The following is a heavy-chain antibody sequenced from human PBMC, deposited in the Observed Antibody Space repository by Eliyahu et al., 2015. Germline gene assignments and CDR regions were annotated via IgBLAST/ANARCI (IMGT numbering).Heavy chain of an antibody. Sequence: QVQLQESGPGLVKPSGTLSLTCAVSGGSISSSNWWSWVRQPPGKGLEWIGEIYHSGSTNYNPSLKSRVTISVDKSKNQFSLKLSSVTAADTTVYYCARVGPYGDLRTGEYYYYGMDVWGQGTTVTVSS. D-gene: IGHD4-17*01. CDR2: IYHSGST. V-gene: IGHV4-4*02. CDR3: ARVGPYGDLRTGEYYYYGMDV. J-gene: IGHJ6*02. CDR1: GGSISSSNW.